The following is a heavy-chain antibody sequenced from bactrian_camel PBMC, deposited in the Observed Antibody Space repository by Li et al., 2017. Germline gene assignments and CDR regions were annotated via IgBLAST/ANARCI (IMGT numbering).Heavy chain of an antibody. CDR2: IDSDGSP. J-gene: IGHJ4*01. D-gene: IGHD3*01. V-gene: IGHV3S53*01. CDR3: AAAATHPIYGIHTSRAASEYLY. Sequence: HVQLVESGGGSVQAGGSLRLACAVSGHIYSSNYMGWFRQTPGKEREGIATIDSDGSPTYAHSVEGRFTIAKDNAKNTLYLDMNSLKPEDTGMYYCAAAATHPIYGIHTSRAASEYLYWGQGTQVTVS. CDR1: GHIYSSNY.